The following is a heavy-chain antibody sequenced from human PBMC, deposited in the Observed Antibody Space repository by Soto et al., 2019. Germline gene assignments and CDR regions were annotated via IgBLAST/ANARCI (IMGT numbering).Heavy chain of an antibody. CDR3: ARAGPYDFWSGYPFEY. V-gene: IGHV4-31*03. Sequence: QVQLQESGPRLVKPSQTVSLTCTVSGDSISSGGHYWTWIRQHPGKGLEWIGFIYYTGTTYYNPSLQSRVSISVDTSKNQFPLELTSVTAADTAVYYCARAGPYDFWSGYPFEYWGQGTLVTVSS. J-gene: IGHJ4*02. D-gene: IGHD3-3*01. CDR1: GDSISSGGHY. CDR2: IYYTGTT.